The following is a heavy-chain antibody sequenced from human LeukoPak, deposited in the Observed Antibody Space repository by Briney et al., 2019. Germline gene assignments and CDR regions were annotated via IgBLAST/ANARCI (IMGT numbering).Heavy chain of an antibody. D-gene: IGHD1-26*01. CDR2: INPNSGGT. V-gene: IGHV1-2*02. J-gene: IGHJ5*02. CDR1: GYTFTGYY. CDR3: ARGSFWESPVNWFAP. Sequence: ASVKVSCKASGYTFTGYYMHWVRQAPGQGLEWMGWINPNSGGTNYTQKFQGRVTMTRDRAISTAYMELSRLTSDDTAIYYCARGSFWESPVNWFAPWGQGTLVTVSS.